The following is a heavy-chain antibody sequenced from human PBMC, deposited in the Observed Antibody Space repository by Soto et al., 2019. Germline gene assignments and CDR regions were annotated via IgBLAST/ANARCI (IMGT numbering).Heavy chain of an antibody. CDR2: INPNSGGT. CDR3: ARVGAGLASLGYYGMDV. V-gene: IGHV1-2*04. CDR1: GYTFIGYY. D-gene: IGHD3-10*01. J-gene: IGHJ6*02. Sequence: ASVKVSCKASGYTFIGYYIHWVRQAPGQGLEWMGWINPNSGGTNYAQRFQGWVTMTRDRSISTAYMELSRLKSDDTAVYYCARVGAGLASLGYYGMDVWGQVTTVTVSS.